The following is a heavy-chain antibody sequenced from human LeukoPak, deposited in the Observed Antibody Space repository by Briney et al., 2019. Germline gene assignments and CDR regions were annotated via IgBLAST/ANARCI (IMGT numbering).Heavy chain of an antibody. CDR3: ASTSGWYEPIDY. V-gene: IGHV3-33*01. CDR1: GFVFTTYG. D-gene: IGHD6-19*01. J-gene: IGHJ4*02. CDR2: IWPDGSYK. Sequence: PGGSLRLSCATSGFVFTTYGLHWVRQTPGKGLEWVAVIWPDGSYKYYADSVKGRFTISRDNSKNTLYLQMNSLRAEDTAVYYCASTSGWYEPIDYWGQGTLVTVSS.